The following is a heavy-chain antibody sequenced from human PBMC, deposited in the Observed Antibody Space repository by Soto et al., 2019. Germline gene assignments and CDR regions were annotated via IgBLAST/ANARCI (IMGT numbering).Heavy chain of an antibody. D-gene: IGHD1-7*01. CDR1: GGTFSSYA. CDR2: IIPIFVTA. J-gene: IGHJ6*02. Sequence: QVQLVQSGAEVKKPGSSVKVSCKASGGTFSSYAISWVRQAPGQGLEWMGGIIPIFVTANYAQKFQGRVTITADESTSTAYMGLSSLRSEDTAVYYCASTGTTGGYYYYGMDVWGQGTTVTVSS. CDR3: ASTGTTGGYYYYGMDV. V-gene: IGHV1-69*01.